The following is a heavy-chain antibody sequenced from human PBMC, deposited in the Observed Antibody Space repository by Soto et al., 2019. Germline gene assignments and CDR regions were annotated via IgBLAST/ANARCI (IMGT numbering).Heavy chain of an antibody. CDR3: AKTSRQQLGYDAFDI. V-gene: IGHV3-7*05. Sequence: EVQLVESGGGLVQPGGSLRLSCAASGFTFSSYWMTWVRQAPGKGLEWVASIKQDGSEKYYVDSVKGRFTISKDNSKNTLYLQMNSLRAEDTAVYYCAKTSRQQLGYDAFDIWGQGTMVTVSS. J-gene: IGHJ3*02. D-gene: IGHD6-13*01. CDR1: GFTFSSYW. CDR2: IKQDGSEK.